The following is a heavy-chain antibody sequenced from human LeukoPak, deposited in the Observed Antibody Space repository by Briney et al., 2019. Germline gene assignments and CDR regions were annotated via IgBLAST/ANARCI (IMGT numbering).Heavy chain of an antibody. D-gene: IGHD4-17*01. V-gene: IGHV3-23*01. J-gene: IGHJ3*01. CDR3: GRDPNGDYVGAFEF. CDR2: IKGSGGGS. CDR1: RFPFSDYA. Sequence: GGSLRLSCEASRFPFSDYAMTWVRQAPGKGLEWVSSIKGSGGGSSYADSVKGRFTMTRDNSKGTLYLQMNSLRAGDTAVYFCGRDPNGDYVGAFEFWGQGTLVTVSS.